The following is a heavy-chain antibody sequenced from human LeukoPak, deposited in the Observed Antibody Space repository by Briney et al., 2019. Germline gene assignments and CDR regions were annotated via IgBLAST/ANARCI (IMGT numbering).Heavy chain of an antibody. V-gene: IGHV3-23*01. CDR1: GFTFSSYG. Sequence: GGTLRLSCAASGFTFSSYGMSWVRQAPGKGLEWVSGISGSGISTYYADSVKGRFTISRDNSKNTLYLQMNSLRVEDTAVYYCAKSWNYYDSSGDDALDIWGQGTMVTVSS. CDR2: ISGSGIST. D-gene: IGHD3-22*01. CDR3: AKSWNYYDSSGDDALDI. J-gene: IGHJ3*02.